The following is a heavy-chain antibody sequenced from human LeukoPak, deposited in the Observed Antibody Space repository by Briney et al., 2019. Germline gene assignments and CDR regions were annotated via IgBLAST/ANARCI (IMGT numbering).Heavy chain of an antibody. CDR1: GGSISSSGYY. J-gene: IGHJ4*02. Sequence: SETLSLTCTVSGGSISSSGYYWGWVRQPPGKGLEWIGIIYFSGTTYYNPSLKSRVTISVDTSKNQFSLKLSSVTAADTAVYYCARGEVADYWGQGTLVTVSS. CDR3: ARGEVADY. CDR2: IYFSGTT. V-gene: IGHV4-39*07.